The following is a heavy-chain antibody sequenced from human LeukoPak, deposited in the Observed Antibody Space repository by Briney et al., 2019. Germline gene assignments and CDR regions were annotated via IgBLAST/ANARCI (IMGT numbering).Heavy chain of an antibody. Sequence: RGSLRLSCAASGFTVTSSFMNWVRQAPGKGLEWVSTIYNNDNTNYGDSVEGRFVVSRDSSTNTLFLQMYSLRAEDTAVYFCARASRWLAFDQWGQGTLVTVSS. J-gene: IGHJ4*01. CDR2: IYNNDNT. V-gene: IGHV3-66*01. CDR3: ARASRWLAFDQ. CDR1: GFTVTSSF. D-gene: IGHD6-19*01.